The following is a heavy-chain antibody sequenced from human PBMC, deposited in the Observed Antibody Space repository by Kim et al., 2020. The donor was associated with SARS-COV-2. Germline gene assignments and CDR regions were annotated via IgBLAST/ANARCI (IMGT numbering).Heavy chain of an antibody. Sequence: SETLSLTCAVYGGSFSGYYWSWIRQPPGKGLEWIGEINHSGSTNYNPSLKSRVTISVDTSKNQFSLKLSSVTAADTAVYYCARGQGGAPRDTAMVTTNWFDPWGQGTLVTVSS. CDR1: GGSFSGYY. CDR2: INHSGST. D-gene: IGHD5-18*01. V-gene: IGHV4-34*01. CDR3: ARGQGGAPRDTAMVTTNWFDP. J-gene: IGHJ5*02.